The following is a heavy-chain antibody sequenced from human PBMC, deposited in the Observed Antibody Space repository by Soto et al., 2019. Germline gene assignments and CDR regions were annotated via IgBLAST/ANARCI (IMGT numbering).Heavy chain of an antibody. V-gene: IGHV3-30-3*01. J-gene: IGHJ5*02. CDR2: ISHDGINK. CDR3: ARGVLPISSTSWFDP. CDR1: GFSFSSYA. D-gene: IGHD3-16*01. Sequence: GGSLRLSCTASGFSFSSYAMYWFRQPPGKGLEWVAVISHDGINKHYADSVKGRVTVSRDNSNHSLDLQMNSLRAEATAVYYCARGVLPISSTSWFDPWGQGTLVTVSS.